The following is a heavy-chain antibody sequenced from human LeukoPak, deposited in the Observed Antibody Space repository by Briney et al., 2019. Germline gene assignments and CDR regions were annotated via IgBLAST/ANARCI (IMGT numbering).Heavy chain of an antibody. V-gene: IGHV3-21*01. Sequence: PGGSLRLSCAASGFTFSSYSMNWVRQAPGKGLGWVSSISSSSSYIYCADSVKGRFTISRDNAKNTLYLQMNSLRAEDTALYYCAKPYCDITPPGRDHCGANVWGQGTTVTVSS. CDR1: GFTFSSYS. CDR2: ISSSSSYI. D-gene: IGHD2/OR15-2a*01. J-gene: IGHJ6*02. CDR3: AKPYCDITPPGRDHCGANV.